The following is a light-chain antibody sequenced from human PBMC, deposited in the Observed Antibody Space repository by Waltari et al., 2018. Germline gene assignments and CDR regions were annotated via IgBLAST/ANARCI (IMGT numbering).Light chain of an antibody. CDR3: QSYDNRNHWV. Sequence: NFMLTQPLSVSESPGKTVTISCTRSSGSIATNYVQWYQQRPGRSPTPVIYGDNQRPSGVPDRFSGSIDSSSNSASLTISGLKTEDEADYYCQSYDNRNHWVFGGGTKLTVL. CDR2: GDN. J-gene: IGLJ3*02. CDR1: SGSIATNY. V-gene: IGLV6-57*01.